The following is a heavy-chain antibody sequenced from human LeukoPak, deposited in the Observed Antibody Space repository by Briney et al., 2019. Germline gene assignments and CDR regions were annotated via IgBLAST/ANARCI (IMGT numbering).Heavy chain of an antibody. J-gene: IGHJ5*02. CDR1: GFTFSSYW. CDR3: ARPPDILTGKNWFDP. CDR2: INSDGSNT. V-gene: IGHV3-74*01. Sequence: GGSLRLSCAASGFTFSSYWMHWVRQAPGRGLVWVSRINSDGSNTDYADSVKGRFTISRDNAKNTLYLQMNSLRAEDTAVYYCARPPDILTGKNWFDPWGQGTLVTVSS. D-gene: IGHD3-9*01.